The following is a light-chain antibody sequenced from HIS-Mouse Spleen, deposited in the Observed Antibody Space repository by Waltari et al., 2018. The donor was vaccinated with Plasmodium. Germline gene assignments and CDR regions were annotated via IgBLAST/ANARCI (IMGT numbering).Light chain of an antibody. CDR3: QQYDNLPPLFT. V-gene: IGKV1-33*01. CDR2: DAS. Sequence: DIQMTQSPSSLSASGGDRVTITCQASQDISIYFNWYQQKPGKAPKLLIYDASNLETGVPSRFSGSGSGTDFTFTISSLQPEDIATYYCQQYDNLPPLFTFGPGTKVDIK. CDR1: QDISIY. J-gene: IGKJ3*01.